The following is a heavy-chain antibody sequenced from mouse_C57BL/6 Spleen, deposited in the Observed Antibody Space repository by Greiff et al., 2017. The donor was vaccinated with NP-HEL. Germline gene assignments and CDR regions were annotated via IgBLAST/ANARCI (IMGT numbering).Heavy chain of an antibody. CDR1: GFTFSSYA. CDR2: ISDGGSYT. J-gene: IGHJ2*01. D-gene: IGHD2-2*01. CDR3: ARARLPGPYYFDY. V-gene: IGHV5-4*01. Sequence: DVHLVESGGGLVKPGGSLKLSCAASGFTFSSYAMSWVRQTPEKRLEWVATISDGGSYTYYPDNVKGRFTISRDNAKNNLYLQMSHLKSEDTAMYYCARARLPGPYYFDYWGQGTTLTVSS.